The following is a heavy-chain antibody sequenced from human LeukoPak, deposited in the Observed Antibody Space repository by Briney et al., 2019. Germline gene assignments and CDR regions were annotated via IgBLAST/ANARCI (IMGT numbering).Heavy chain of an antibody. CDR1: GFTFSSYW. CDR2: IKQDGSEK. J-gene: IGHJ5*02. D-gene: IGHD1-7*01. Sequence: QSGGSLRLSCAASGFTFSSYWMSWVRQAPGKGLEWVANIKQDGSEKYYVDSVKGRFTISRDNAENTLYLQMNSLRAEDTAVYYCAKVTWDYSNWFDPWGQGTLVTVSS. V-gene: IGHV3-7*03. CDR3: AKVTWDYSNWFDP.